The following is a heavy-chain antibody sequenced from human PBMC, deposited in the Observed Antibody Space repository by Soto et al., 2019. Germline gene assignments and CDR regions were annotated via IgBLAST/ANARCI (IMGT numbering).Heavy chain of an antibody. D-gene: IGHD6-19*01. CDR1: GYTFTSYD. V-gene: IGHV1-8*01. CDR3: ARSVEWLASFDY. J-gene: IGHJ4*02. Sequence: QVQLVQSGAEVKKPGASVKVSCKASGYTFTSYDINWVRQATGQGLEWMGWMNPNSGNTGYAQKVQGXVXXXRXXSISTAYMELSSLRSEDTAGYYCARSVEWLASFDYWGQGTLVTVSS. CDR2: MNPNSGNT.